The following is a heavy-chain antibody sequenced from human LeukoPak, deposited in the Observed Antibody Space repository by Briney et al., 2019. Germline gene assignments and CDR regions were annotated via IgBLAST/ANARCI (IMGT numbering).Heavy chain of an antibody. Sequence: PSETLSLTCTVSGGPISSYYWSWIRQPPGKGLEWIGYIYYSGSTNYNPSLKSRVTISVDTSKNQFSLKLSSVTAADTAVYYCARSTVTTGTIDYCGQGTLVTVSS. CDR1: GGPISSYY. CDR2: IYYSGST. CDR3: ARSTVTTGTIDY. J-gene: IGHJ4*02. D-gene: IGHD4-17*01. V-gene: IGHV4-59*08.